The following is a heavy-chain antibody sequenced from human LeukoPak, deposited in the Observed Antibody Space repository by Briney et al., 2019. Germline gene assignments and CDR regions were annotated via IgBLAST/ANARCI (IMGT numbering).Heavy chain of an antibody. V-gene: IGHV4-59*01. CDR2: IYYSGST. J-gene: IGHJ6*02. CDR3: ARIGGSGSYYKHYYYGMDV. D-gene: IGHD3-10*01. Sequence: SETLSLTCTVSGGSISSYYWSWIRQPPGKGLEWIGYIYYSGSTNYNPSLKSQVTISVDTSKNRFSLKLSSVTAADTAVYYCARIGGSGSYYKHYYYGMDVWGQGTTVTVSS. CDR1: GGSISSYY.